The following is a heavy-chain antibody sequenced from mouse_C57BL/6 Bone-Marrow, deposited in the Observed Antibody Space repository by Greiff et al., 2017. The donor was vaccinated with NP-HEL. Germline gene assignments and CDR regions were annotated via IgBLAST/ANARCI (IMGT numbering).Heavy chain of an antibody. Sequence: EVQRVESGGGLVQPGGSLKLSCAASGFTFSDYGMAWVRQAPRKGPEWVAFISNLAYSIYYADTVTGPFTISRENAKNTLYLEMSSLRSEDTAMYYCARQRGYYAMDYWGQGTSVTVSS. J-gene: IGHJ4*01. CDR2: ISNLAYSI. CDR1: GFTFSDYG. CDR3: ARQRGYYAMDY. V-gene: IGHV5-15*01.